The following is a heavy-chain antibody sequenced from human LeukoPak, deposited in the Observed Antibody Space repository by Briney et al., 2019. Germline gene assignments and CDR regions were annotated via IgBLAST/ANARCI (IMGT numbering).Heavy chain of an antibody. CDR3: ASGRVRGLFDY. V-gene: IGHV4-4*02. D-gene: IGHD3-10*01. CDR1: GGSISSSNW. J-gene: IGHJ4*02. CDR2: IYHSGST. Sequence: SETLSLTCAVSGGSISSSNWWSWVRPPPGKGLEWIGEIYHSGSTNYNPSLKSRVTISVDTSKNQFSLKLSSVTAADTAVYYCASGRVRGLFDYWGQGTLVTVSS.